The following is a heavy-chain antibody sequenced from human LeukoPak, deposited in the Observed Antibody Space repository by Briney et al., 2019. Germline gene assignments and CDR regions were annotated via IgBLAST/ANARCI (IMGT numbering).Heavy chain of an antibody. CDR1: GFTFSSYA. CDR2: ISGSGDRT. CDR3: AKAQHSSSHL. D-gene: IGHD6-13*01. V-gene: IGHV3-23*01. J-gene: IGHJ4*02. Sequence: GGSLRLSCAASGFTFSSYAMSWVRQAPGKGLEWVSAISGSGDRTYYAGSVKGRFTISRDNSKNTLYLQMNSLRAEDTAVYYCAKAQHSSSHLWGQGTLVTVSS.